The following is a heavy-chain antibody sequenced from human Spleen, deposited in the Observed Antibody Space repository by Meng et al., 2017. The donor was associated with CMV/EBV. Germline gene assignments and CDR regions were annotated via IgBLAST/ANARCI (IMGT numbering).Heavy chain of an antibody. D-gene: IGHD5-18*01. V-gene: IGHV1-24*01. CDR3: ARPNTLGYSSNYGLDV. CDR2: FDPEDGET. Sequence: ASVKVSCKVSGYTLTELSMHWVRQAPGKGLEWMGGFDPEDGETIYAQKFQGRVTMTEDTSTDTAYMELSSLRSEDTAVYYCARPNTLGYSSNYGLDVWGQGTTVTVSS. CDR1: GYTLTELS. J-gene: IGHJ6*02.